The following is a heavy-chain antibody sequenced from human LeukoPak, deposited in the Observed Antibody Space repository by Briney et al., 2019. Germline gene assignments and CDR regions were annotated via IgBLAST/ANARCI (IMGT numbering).Heavy chain of an antibody. CDR2: ISGSGST. Sequence: GRSLRLSCAASGFTFSSYAMHWVRQAPGKGLEWVSGISGSGSTYYTDSVKGRFIISRDNSKNTLYLQMNSLRAEDTAEYYCARTSYYYMDVWGKGTTVTVSS. J-gene: IGHJ6*03. CDR3: ARTSYYYMDV. CDR1: GFTFSSYA. V-gene: IGHV3-23*01.